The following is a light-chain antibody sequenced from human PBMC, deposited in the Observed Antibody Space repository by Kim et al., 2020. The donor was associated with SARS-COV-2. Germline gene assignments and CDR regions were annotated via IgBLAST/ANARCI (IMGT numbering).Light chain of an antibody. CDR3: CSYARTSYV. V-gene: IGLV2-8*01. Sequence: GQSVTISCTGSSSDIGAYENVSWYQQHPGKAPKLLISQVSKRSSGVPDRFSGSKSGNPAFLTVSGLQAEDEADYYCCSYARTSYVFGTGTKVTVL. J-gene: IGLJ1*01. CDR1: SSDIGAYEN. CDR2: QVS.